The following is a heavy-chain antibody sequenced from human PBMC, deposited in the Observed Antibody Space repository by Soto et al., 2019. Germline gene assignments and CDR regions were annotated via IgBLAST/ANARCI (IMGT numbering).Heavy chain of an antibody. CDR1: GYTFTSYA. J-gene: IGHJ6*02. CDR2: INAGNGNT. CDR3: ASGRIQLEPYGMDV. D-gene: IGHD1-1*01. V-gene: IGHV1-3*05. Sequence: QVQLVQSGAEEKKPGASVKVSCKASGYTFTSYAIHWVRQAPGQRLEWMGWINAGNGNTKYSQKFQGRVTITRDTSASTAYMDLSSLRSEDTAVYYCASGRIQLEPYGMDVWGQGTTVTVSS.